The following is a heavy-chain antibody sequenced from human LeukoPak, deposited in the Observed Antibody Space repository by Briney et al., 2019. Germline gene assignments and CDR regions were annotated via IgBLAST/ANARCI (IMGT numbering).Heavy chain of an antibody. CDR1: GFTFSSHA. Sequence: GRSLRLSCAASGFTFSSHAVHWVRQAPGKGLEWVAVIWYDGSNKYYADSVKGRFTISRDNSKNTLYLQMNSLRAEDTAVYYCARDEVPGVVVAATSGGNDYWGQGTLVTVSS. V-gene: IGHV3-33*08. CDR3: ARDEVPGVVVAATSGGNDY. CDR2: IWYDGSNK. J-gene: IGHJ4*02. D-gene: IGHD2-15*01.